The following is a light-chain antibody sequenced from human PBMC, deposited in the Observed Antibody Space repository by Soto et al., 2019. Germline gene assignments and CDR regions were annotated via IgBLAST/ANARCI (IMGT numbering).Light chain of an antibody. CDR1: QSVSSSY. V-gene: IGKV3D-20*02. Sequence: EIVLTQSPGTLSLSPGERATLSCRASQSVSSSYLAWYQQKPGQGPRLLAYRASTRPLGIPARFSGSESGTDFTLTISRLEPEDFAVYFCQQRSSRPLTFGGGTKV. J-gene: IGKJ4*02. CDR3: QQRSSRPLT. CDR2: RAS.